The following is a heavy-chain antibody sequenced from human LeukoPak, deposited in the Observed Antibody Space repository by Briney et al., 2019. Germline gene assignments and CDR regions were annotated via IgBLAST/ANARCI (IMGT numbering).Heavy chain of an antibody. Sequence: GASVKVSCKASGYTYTNYDINWVRQATGQGLEWMGWINPNTDNTAYAQKFQDRVTITSDTSISTVYMELSSLTVDDTAVYSCAKGSPFQWLVHGGWFDPWGQGTLVTVSS. CDR3: AKGSPFQWLVHGGWFDP. V-gene: IGHV1-8*03. D-gene: IGHD6-19*01. CDR1: GYTYTNYD. J-gene: IGHJ5*02. CDR2: INPNTDNT.